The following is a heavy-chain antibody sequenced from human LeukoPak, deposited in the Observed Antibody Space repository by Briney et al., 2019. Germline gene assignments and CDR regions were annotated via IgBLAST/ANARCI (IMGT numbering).Heavy chain of an antibody. CDR1: GFTFSSHW. V-gene: IGHV3-74*01. CDR3: FREGGD. CDR2: INSDGSIT. J-gene: IGHJ4*02. D-gene: IGHD3-10*01. Sequence: GGSLRLSCAASGFTFSSHWMHWVRQAPGKGLVWVSRINSDGSITSYADSVKGRFTISRDNGKNTLYLQMNSLRVEDTAIYYCFREGGDWGQGTLVTVSS.